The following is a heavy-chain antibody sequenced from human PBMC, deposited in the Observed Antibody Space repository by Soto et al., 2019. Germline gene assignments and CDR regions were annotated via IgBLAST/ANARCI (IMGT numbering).Heavy chain of an antibody. CDR2: ISGNSGKT. CDR1: GVGLSTYA. D-gene: IGHD2-21*02. V-gene: IGHV3-23*01. CDR3: ALPSCGGDCYSPFAY. J-gene: IGHJ4*02. Sequence: EVQLLESGGGFVQPGGSLRLSCTASGVGLSTYAISWVRQAPGKGLEWVSVISGNSGKTDYADSVKGRFSISRDKSENTVYLQMNRLRAGDTAVYYCALPSCGGDCYSPFAYWGQGTLVTVSS.